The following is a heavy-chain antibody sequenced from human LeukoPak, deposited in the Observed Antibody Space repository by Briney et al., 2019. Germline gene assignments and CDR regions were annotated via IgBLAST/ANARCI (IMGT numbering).Heavy chain of an antibody. V-gene: IGHV3-7*01. CDR3: ARDSTILTGRHDY. CDR2: IKQDGSEK. J-gene: IGHJ4*02. Sequence: PGGSLRLSCAASGFTFSSYWMSWVRQAPGKGLEWVANIKQDGSEKYYVDSVKGRFTISRDNAKNSLYLQMNSLRAEDTAVYYCARDSTILTGRHDYWGQGTLVTVSS. CDR1: GFTFSSYW. D-gene: IGHD3-9*01.